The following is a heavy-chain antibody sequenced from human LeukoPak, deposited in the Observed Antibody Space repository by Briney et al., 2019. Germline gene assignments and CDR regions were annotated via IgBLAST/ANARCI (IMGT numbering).Heavy chain of an antibody. CDR1: GGSISSYY. J-gene: IGHJ2*01. CDR3: ARGSHSSSRQWYFDL. Sequence: SETLSLTCTVSGGSISSYYWSWIRQPPGKGLEWIGYIYYSGSTNYNPSLKSRVTISVDTSKNQFSLRLSSVTAADTAVYYCARGSHSSSRQWYFDLWGRGTLVTVSS. V-gene: IGHV4-59*01. D-gene: IGHD6-6*01. CDR2: IYYSGST.